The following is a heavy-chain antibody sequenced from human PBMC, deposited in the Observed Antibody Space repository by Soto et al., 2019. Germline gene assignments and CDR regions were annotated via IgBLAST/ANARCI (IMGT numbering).Heavy chain of an antibody. J-gene: IGHJ6*03. CDR1: GFTFGTYN. CDR3: ARVGGGGYFYIDL. V-gene: IGHV3-21*01. D-gene: IGHD3-16*01. CDR2: ITTSSTYK. Sequence: GGSLRLSCAASGFTFGTYNMEWVRQAPGKGLEWIAFITTSSTYKYYADSVKGRFTIYRDNAENSLFLQMSSLRAEDTAVYHCARVGGGGYFYIDLWGKGTTVTASS.